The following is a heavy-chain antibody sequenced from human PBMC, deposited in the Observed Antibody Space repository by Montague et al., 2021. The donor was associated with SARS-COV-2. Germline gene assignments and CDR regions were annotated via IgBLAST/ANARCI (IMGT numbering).Heavy chain of an antibody. J-gene: IGHJ4*02. D-gene: IGHD3-9*01. V-gene: IGHV4-34*01. CDR1: GGSFSGYY. CDR2: INHSGST. Sequence: SETLSLTCAVYGGSFSGYYWSWIRQPPGKGLEWIGEINHSGSTXXXSSXXXRVTISADTSKKQFFLKMSSVTAADTAVYYCARGSVFRYYDFLTGSRSYFDYWGQGTLVTVSS. CDR3: ARGSVFRYYDFLTGSRSYFDY.